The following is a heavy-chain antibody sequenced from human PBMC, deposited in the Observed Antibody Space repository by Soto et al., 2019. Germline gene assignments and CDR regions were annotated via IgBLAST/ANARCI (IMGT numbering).Heavy chain of an antibody. CDR1: GFSLSTSGVG. D-gene: IGHD2-15*01. CDR3: AHQGPSGGPGYFDY. V-gene: IGHV2-5*02. Sequence: QITLKESGPPLVKPTQTLTLTCTFSGFSLSTSGVGVGWIRQPPGKALEWLALIYWDDDKRYSPSLKSRLTIXKXTXXNQVVLTLTHMDPVDTATYYCAHQGPSGGPGYFDYWGQGTLVTVSS. J-gene: IGHJ4*02. CDR2: IYWDDDK.